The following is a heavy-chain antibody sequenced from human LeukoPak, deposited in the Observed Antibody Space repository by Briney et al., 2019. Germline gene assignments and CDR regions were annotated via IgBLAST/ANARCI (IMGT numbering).Heavy chain of an antibody. CDR2: IPYDGSNK. CDR3: AKEVGDIVATINYYGMDV. V-gene: IGHV3-30*18. CDR1: GFTFSSYG. J-gene: IGHJ6*02. D-gene: IGHD5-12*01. Sequence: PGRSLRLSCAASGFTFSSYGMHWVRQAPGKGLEWVAVIPYDGSNKYYADSVKGRFTISRDNSKNTLYLQMNSLRAEDTAVYYCAKEVGDIVATINYYGMDVWGQGTTVTVSS.